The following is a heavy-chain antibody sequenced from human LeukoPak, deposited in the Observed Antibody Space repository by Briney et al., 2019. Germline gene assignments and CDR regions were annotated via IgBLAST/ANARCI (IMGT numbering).Heavy chain of an antibody. CDR2: ISGRGGST. J-gene: IGHJ4*02. Sequence: GGSLRLSCAASGFTFSSYAMSWVRQAPGKGLEWVSAISGRGGSTYYADSVKGRFTISRDNSKNTLYLQMNSLRAEDTAVYYCAKKGSPGYCSSTSCYFDYWGQGTLVTVSS. V-gene: IGHV3-23*01. CDR1: GFTFSSYA. CDR3: AKKGSPGYCSSTSCYFDY. D-gene: IGHD2-2*01.